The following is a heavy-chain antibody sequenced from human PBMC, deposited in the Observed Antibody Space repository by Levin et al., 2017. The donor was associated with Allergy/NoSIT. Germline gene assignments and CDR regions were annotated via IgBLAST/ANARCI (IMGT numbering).Heavy chain of an antibody. CDR2: IFYSAST. CDR1: GGSISSTSYY. Sequence: PSETLSLTCTVSGGSISSTSYYWGWIRQPPGKGLEWIGAIFYSASTYYNPSLKGRVTISVDTSKNHFSLRLSFVTAADTAVYYCARLRRTLPGFISDYYYLDYWGQGTLVTVSS. J-gene: IGHJ4*02. CDR3: ARLRRTLPGFISDYYYLDY. D-gene: IGHD4-17*01. V-gene: IGHV4-39*02.